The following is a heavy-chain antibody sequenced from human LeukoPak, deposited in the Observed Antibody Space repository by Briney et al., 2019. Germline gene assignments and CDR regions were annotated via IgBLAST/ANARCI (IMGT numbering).Heavy chain of an antibody. D-gene: IGHD4-17*01. CDR1: GDSISSGDYY. CDR2: IYYSGST. CDR3: ARVDYGDFVFDY. Sequence: SETLSLTCTVSGDSISSGDYYWSWIRQPPGKGLEWIGYIYYSGSTYYNPSLKSRVAISVDTSKNQFSLKLSSVTAADTAVYYCARVDYGDFVFDYWGQGTLVTVSS. V-gene: IGHV4-30-4*01. J-gene: IGHJ4*02.